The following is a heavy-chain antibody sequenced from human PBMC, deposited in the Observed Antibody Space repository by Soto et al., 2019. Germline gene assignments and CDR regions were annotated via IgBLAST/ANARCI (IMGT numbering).Heavy chain of an antibody. CDR2: FIAMLGTP. V-gene: IGHV1-69*13. Sequence: QVQVVQSGPEVAKPGSSVKVSCKTSGYSFTHYGISWVRQAPGQGLEWMGGFIAMLGTPTYAKKVQGRATITADESLTSSYLELRSLRSEDTAVYFCARGAMANFDYWGQGTVVTVSS. CDR3: ARGAMANFDY. D-gene: IGHD5-18*01. CDR1: GYSFTHYG. J-gene: IGHJ4*02.